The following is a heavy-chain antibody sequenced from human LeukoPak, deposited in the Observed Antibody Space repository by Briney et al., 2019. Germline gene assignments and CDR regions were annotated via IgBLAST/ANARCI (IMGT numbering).Heavy chain of an antibody. Sequence: ASVKVSCKASGYTFAGYYMHWVRQAPGQGLEWMGWISAYNGNTNYAQKLQGRVTMTTDTSTSTAYMELRSLRSDDTAVYYCARDSRGYYDSSGYYWDYWGQGTLVTVSS. CDR3: ARDSRGYYDSSGYYWDY. V-gene: IGHV1-18*04. CDR1: GYTFAGYY. D-gene: IGHD3-22*01. CDR2: ISAYNGNT. J-gene: IGHJ4*02.